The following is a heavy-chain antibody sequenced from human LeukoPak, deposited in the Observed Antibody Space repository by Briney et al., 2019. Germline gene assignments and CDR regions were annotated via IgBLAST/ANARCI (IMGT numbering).Heavy chain of an antibody. CDR2: ISSSSYI. J-gene: IGHJ6*02. Sequence: GGSLRLSCAASGFTFSSYSMNWVRQAPGKGLEWVASISSSSYIYYADSVKGRFTISRDNAKNSLYLQMNSLRAEDTAVYYCARAHVDTAMVGDYYYYGMDVWGQGTTVTVSS. CDR1: GFTFSSYS. D-gene: IGHD5-18*01. V-gene: IGHV3-21*01. CDR3: ARAHVDTAMVGDYYYYGMDV.